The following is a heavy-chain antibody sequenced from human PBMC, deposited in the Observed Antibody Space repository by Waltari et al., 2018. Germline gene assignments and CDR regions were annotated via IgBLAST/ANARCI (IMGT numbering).Heavy chain of an antibody. J-gene: IGHJ4*02. CDR2: IKQDGSEK. CDR1: GFTFSSYW. CDR3: ARGMDSSGWYAVYFDY. Sequence: EVQLVESGGGLVQPGGSLRLSCAASGFTFSSYWMSWVRQAPGKGLEWVANIKQDGSEKYYVDSVKGRFTSSRDNAKNSLYLQMNSLRAEDTAVYYCARGMDSSGWYAVYFDYWGQGTLVTVSS. V-gene: IGHV3-7*03. D-gene: IGHD6-19*01.